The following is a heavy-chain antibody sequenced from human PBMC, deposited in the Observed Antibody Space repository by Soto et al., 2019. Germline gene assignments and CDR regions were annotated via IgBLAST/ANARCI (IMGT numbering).Heavy chain of an antibody. J-gene: IGHJ4*02. D-gene: IGHD3-10*01. CDR2: ISAYNGNT. CDR1: GYTFTSYG. CDR3: ARAYGSGQMDY. V-gene: IGHV1-18*01. Sequence: QVQLVQSGAAVKKPGASVQVSCKASGYTFTSYGISWVRQAPGQGLEWMGWISAYNGNTNYAKKHQGRVTMTTDTATSTASVELRSVRSDDTAVDYCARAYGSGQMDYWGQGTLVTVSS.